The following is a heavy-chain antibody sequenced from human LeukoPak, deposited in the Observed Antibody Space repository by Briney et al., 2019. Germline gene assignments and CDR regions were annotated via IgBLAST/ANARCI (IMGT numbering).Heavy chain of an antibody. CDR2: VPNDGTST. J-gene: IGHJ3*02. Sequence: GGSLRLSCAASGFSLSNYWMHWFRQVPGKGLMWVSRVPNDGTSTGYADSVKGRFTISRDNSKNTIYLQMNSLRAEDTAVYFCIKVIMFAFDIWGQGTMVTVSS. CDR1: GFSLSNYW. V-gene: IGHV3-74*01. CDR3: IKVIMFAFDI. D-gene: IGHD3-10*01.